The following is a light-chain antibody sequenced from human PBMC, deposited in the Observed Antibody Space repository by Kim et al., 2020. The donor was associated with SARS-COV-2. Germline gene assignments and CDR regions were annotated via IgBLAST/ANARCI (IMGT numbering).Light chain of an antibody. CDR1: RLDVGGYNY. Sequence: GQSITISCTGTRLDVGGYNYVSWYQQHPGKAPKLMIYDVHKRPTGVSGRFSGSKSGNTASLTISGLQAEDEADYYCSSWASTTSYVFGTGTKVTVL. CDR2: DVH. J-gene: IGLJ1*01. CDR3: SSWASTTSYV. V-gene: IGLV2-14*03.